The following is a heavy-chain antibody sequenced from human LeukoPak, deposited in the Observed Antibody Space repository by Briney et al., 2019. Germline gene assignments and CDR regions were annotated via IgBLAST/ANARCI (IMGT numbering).Heavy chain of an antibody. CDR3: AKAMGYYYDSSADY. J-gene: IGHJ4*02. V-gene: IGHV3-9*01. Sequence: PGGSLRLSCAASGFTFDDYAMHWVRQAPGKGLEWVSGISWSSGSIGYADSVKGRFTISRDNAKNSLYLQMNSLRAEDTALYYCAKAMGYYYDSSADYWGQGTLVTVSS. D-gene: IGHD3-22*01. CDR1: GFTFDDYA. CDR2: ISWSSGSI.